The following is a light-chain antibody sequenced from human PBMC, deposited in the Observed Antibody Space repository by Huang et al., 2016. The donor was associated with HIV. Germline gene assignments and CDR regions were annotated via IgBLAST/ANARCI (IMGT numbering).Light chain of an antibody. Sequence: ENLMTQSPSTLSVFPGESATLSCRASQSVFKNLAWYQQKPGQAPKLLIYCSSTRAAGIPARFSGSGSETDFTLTISSLQSEDFAVYYCQQYNTSPRTFGQGTKVEV. J-gene: IGKJ1*01. V-gene: IGKV3-15*01. CDR3: QQYNTSPRT. CDR2: CSS. CDR1: QSVFKN.